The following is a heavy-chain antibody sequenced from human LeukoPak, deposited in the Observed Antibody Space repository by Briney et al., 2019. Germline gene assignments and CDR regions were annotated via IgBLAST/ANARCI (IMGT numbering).Heavy chain of an antibody. CDR1: GGTFSSYA. Sequence: GASVKVSCKASGGTFSSYAISWVRQAPGQGLEWMGRIIPILGIANYAQKFQGRVTITADKSTNTAYMELSSLRSEDTAVYYCARIYSGSLNSQIDYWGQGTLVTVSS. D-gene: IGHD1-26*01. CDR2: IIPILGIA. J-gene: IGHJ4*02. CDR3: ARIYSGSLNSQIDY. V-gene: IGHV1-69*04.